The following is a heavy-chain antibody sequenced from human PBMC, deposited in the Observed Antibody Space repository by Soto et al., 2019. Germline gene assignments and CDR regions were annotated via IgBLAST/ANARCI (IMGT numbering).Heavy chain of an antibody. Sequence: GGSLRLSCAASGFTFSSYGMHWVRQAPGKGLEWVAVIWYDGSNKYYADSVKGRFTISRDNSKNTLYLQMNSLRAEDTAVYYSATPTFGWLFSNCMDVWCQGTTVTVSS. CDR1: GFTFSSYG. D-gene: IGHD3-9*01. V-gene: IGHV3-33*01. CDR2: IWYDGSNK. CDR3: ATPTFGWLFSNCMDV. J-gene: IGHJ6*02.